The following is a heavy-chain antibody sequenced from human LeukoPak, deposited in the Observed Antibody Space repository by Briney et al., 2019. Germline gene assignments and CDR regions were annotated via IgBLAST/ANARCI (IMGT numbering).Heavy chain of an antibody. J-gene: IGHJ4*02. CDR1: GFTFGSYS. V-gene: IGHV3-21*01. CDR3: ARVYNYGLDY. CDR2: VSTSGSYT. D-gene: IGHD5-18*01. Sequence: GGSLRLSCAVSGFTFGSYSMNWVRQAPGKGLEWVSFVSTSGSYTNYADSVKGRFTISRDYAKNSLYLQMNSLRGEDTAVYYCARVYNYGLDYWGQGTLVTVSS.